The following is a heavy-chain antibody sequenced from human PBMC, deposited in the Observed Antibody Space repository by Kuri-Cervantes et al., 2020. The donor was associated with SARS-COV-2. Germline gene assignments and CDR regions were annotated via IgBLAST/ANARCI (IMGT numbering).Heavy chain of an antibody. CDR3: AKAIGGAIATGGVDY. J-gene: IGHJ4*02. CDR2: IRYDGSNQ. CDR1: GFTFSSYG. Sequence: GESLKISCATSGFTFSSYGMHWVRQAPGKGLEWVTFIRYDGSNQYYGDSVKGRFTISRDNSKNTLYLQMNSLRAEDMAVYYCAKAIGGAIATGGVDYWGQGTLVTVSS. V-gene: IGHV3-30*02. D-gene: IGHD2-21*01.